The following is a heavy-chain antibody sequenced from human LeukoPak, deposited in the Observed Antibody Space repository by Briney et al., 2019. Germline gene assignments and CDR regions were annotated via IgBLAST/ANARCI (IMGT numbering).Heavy chain of an antibody. CDR2: ISGSGGST. CDR1: GFTFSNYA. J-gene: IGHJ6*03. CDR3: ARGVITMIVGGYYYYMDV. V-gene: IGHV3-23*01. Sequence: GGSLRLSCAASGFTFSNYAMSWVRQAPGKGLEWVSAISGSGGSTYYADSVKGRFTISRDNSKNTLYLQMNSLRAEDTAVYYCARGVITMIVGGYYYYMDVWGKGTTVTVSS. D-gene: IGHD3-22*01.